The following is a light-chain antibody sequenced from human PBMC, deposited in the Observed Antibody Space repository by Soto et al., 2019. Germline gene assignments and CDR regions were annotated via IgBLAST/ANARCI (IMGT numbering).Light chain of an antibody. CDR1: SSDVGGYNY. CDR3: SSYTSSGVYV. V-gene: IGLV2-14*01. J-gene: IGLJ1*01. CDR2: DVS. Sequence: QSVLTQPASVTGSPGQSITISCTGTSSDVGGYNYVSWYQQHPGKAPKLMIYDVSNRPSGVSNRFSGSKSGNTASLTISGPQAEDEADYYCSSYTSSGVYVFGTGTKVTVL.